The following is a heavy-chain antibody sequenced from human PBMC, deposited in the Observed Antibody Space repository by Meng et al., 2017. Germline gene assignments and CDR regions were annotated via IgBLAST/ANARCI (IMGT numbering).Heavy chain of an antibody. Sequence: VHLGECGGDLVKPGGSLRLSCAASGFYFNNAWRSWVRQAPGKGLEWVGRIKSNTDGGTAEYAAPVTGRFTISRDDSKSTLYLQMSGLRIDDTGVYYCTWDDKAVSDYWGQGTPVTVSS. CDR2: IKSNTDGGTA. CDR1: GFYFNNAW. D-gene: IGHD1-26*01. V-gene: IGHV3-15*01. CDR3: TWDDKAVSDY. J-gene: IGHJ4*02.